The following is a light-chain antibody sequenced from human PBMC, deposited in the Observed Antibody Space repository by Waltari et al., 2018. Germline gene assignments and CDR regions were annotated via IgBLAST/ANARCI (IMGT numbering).Light chain of an antibody. Sequence: QSALTQPASVSGSLGQSITISCTGTIDDVGGYNYVSGNQRPPGKGPKLIIYDVDSRPSGVSDAFSGSKPGHTASLTISRLQVDDEANYFCGSYTPKHTVVLGGGTRLTVL. CDR2: DVD. CDR3: GSYTPKHTVV. CDR1: IDDVGGYNY. V-gene: IGLV2-14*03. J-gene: IGLJ2*01.